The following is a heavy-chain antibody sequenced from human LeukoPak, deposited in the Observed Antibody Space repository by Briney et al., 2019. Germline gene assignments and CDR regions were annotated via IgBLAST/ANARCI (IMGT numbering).Heavy chain of an antibody. CDR1: GFTFNDYY. CDR3: VRGRTSGSSWLFDY. V-gene: IGHV3-11*04. Sequence: GGSLRLSCAASGFTFNDYYMSWIRQAPGKGLEWISYIGSSGGSINYADSVKGRFTISRDNAKNSLSLQMNSLRAEDTAVYYCVRGRTSGSSWLFDYWGQGTLVTVSS. J-gene: IGHJ4*02. D-gene: IGHD6-13*01. CDR2: IGSSGGSI.